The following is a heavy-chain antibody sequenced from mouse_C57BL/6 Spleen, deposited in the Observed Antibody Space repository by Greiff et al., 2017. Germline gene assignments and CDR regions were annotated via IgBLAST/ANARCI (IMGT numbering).Heavy chain of an antibody. J-gene: IGHJ4*01. D-gene: IGHD1-1*01. CDR1: GYTFTSYG. V-gene: IGHV1-81*01. Sequence: QVQLQQSGAELARPGASVKLSCKASGYTFTSYGISWVKQRTGQGLEWIGEIYPRSGNTYYNEKFKGKATLTADKYSSTAYMELRSLTSEDSAVYFCARASGSYAMDYWGQGTSVTVSS. CDR3: ARASGSYAMDY. CDR2: IYPRSGNT.